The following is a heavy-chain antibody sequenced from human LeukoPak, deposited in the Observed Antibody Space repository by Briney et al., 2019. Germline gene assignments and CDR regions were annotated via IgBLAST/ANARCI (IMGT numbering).Heavy chain of an antibody. CDR2: IIPILGIA. D-gene: IGHD3-22*01. V-gene: IGHV1-69*02. CDR1: GGTFSSYT. J-gene: IGHJ5*02. Sequence: SVKVSCKASGGTFSSYTISWVRQAPGQGLEWMGRIIPILGIANYAQKFQGRVTITADKSTSTAYMELSSLRPEDTAVYYCARSPYYDSSGNNWFDPWGQGTLVTVSS. CDR3: ARSPYYDSSGNNWFDP.